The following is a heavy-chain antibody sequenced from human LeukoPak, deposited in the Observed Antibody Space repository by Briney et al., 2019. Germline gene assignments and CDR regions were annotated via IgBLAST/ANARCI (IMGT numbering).Heavy chain of an antibody. Sequence: SGPTLVKPTQTLTLTCTFSGFSLSTSGVGVGWIRQPPGKALEWVALIYWDDDQRYSPSLKSRVTITKDTSKNQVVLTMTNMDPVDTAIYYCAHKYSRSSYLDSWGQGMLVTVSS. V-gene: IGHV2-5*02. J-gene: IGHJ4*02. CDR3: AHKYSRSSYLDS. CDR1: GFSLSTSGVG. D-gene: IGHD6-6*01. CDR2: IYWDDDQ.